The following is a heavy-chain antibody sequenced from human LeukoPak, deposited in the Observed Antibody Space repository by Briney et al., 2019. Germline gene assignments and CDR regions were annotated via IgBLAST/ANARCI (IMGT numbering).Heavy chain of an antibody. D-gene: IGHD6-19*01. CDR2: IYYSGST. CDR1: GGCISSSSYY. Sequence: SETLSLTCTVSGGCISSSSYYWGWIRQPPGKGLEWIGSIYYSGSTYYNPSLKSRVTISVDTSKNQFSLKLSSVTAADTAVYYCARPYSSGWYGGVLHPFDPWGQGTLVTVSS. CDR3: ARPYSSGWYGGVLHPFDP. J-gene: IGHJ5*02. V-gene: IGHV4-39*01.